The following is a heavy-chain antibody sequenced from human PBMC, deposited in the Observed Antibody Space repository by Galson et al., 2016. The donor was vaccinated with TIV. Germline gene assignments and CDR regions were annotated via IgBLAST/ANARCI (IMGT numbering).Heavy chain of an antibody. V-gene: IGHV4-61*02. CDR2: IYTNVNA. Sequence: TLSLTCTVSGVSISSGIHHWNWIRQPAGKGLEWIGRIYTNVNANYNPSLASRVTFSIDTSKNQFSLKLFSVNAADTAVYYCARANYDFWSTSFAHWFDSWSQGTLVTVSS. D-gene: IGHD3-3*01. CDR3: ARANYDFWSTSFAHWFDS. J-gene: IGHJ5*01. CDR1: GVSISSGIHH.